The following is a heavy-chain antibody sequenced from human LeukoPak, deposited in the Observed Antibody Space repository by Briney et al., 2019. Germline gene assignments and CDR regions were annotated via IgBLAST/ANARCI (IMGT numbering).Heavy chain of an antibody. J-gene: IGHJ4*02. CDR1: GYTFTGYY. D-gene: IGHD5-18*01. V-gene: IGHV1-2*02. Sequence: ASVKVSCTASGYTFTGYYMHWVRQAPGQGLEWMGWINPNSGGTNYAQKFQGRVTMTRDTSISTAYMELSRLRSDDTAVYYCARDTAMVTPFDYWGQGTLVTVSS. CDR3: ARDTAMVTPFDY. CDR2: INPNSGGT.